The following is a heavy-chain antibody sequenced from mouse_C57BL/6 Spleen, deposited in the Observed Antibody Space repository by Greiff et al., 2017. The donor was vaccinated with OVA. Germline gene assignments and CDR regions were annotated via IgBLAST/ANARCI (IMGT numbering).Heavy chain of an antibody. Sequence: QVQLQQPGTELVKPGASVKLSCKASGYTFTSYWMHWVKQRPGQGLEWIGNINPSNGGTNYNEKFKSKATLTVDKSSSTVYMQLSSLTSEDSAVYDCAFHYYGSSYYWYFDVWGTGTTVTVSS. D-gene: IGHD1-1*01. CDR2: INPSNGGT. CDR3: AFHYYGSSYYWYFDV. CDR1: GYTFTSYW. J-gene: IGHJ1*03. V-gene: IGHV1-53*01.